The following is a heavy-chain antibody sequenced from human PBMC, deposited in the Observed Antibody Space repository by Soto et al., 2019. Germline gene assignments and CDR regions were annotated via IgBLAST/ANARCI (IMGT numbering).Heavy chain of an antibody. CDR3: ARDQGIAAAAGHDY. CDR2: IWYDGSNK. Sequence: VQLVESGGGLVKPGGSLRLSCAASGFTFSSYGMHWVRQAPGKGLEWVAVIWYDGSNKYYADSVKGRFTISRDNSKNTLYLQMNSLRAEDTAVYYCARDQGIAAAAGHDYWGQGTLVTVSS. D-gene: IGHD6-13*01. J-gene: IGHJ4*02. V-gene: IGHV3-33*08. CDR1: GFTFSSYG.